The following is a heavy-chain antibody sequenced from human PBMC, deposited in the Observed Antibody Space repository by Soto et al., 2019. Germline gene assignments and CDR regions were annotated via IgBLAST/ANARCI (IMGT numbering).Heavy chain of an antibody. CDR1: GGSINSYY. Sequence: SETLSLTCTVSGGSINSYYWSWIRQPPGKGLEWIGHIYYSGNTNYNPSLKSRVTISIDTSKNQFSLMLSSVTAADTAVYYCARVSFDHFVHWFDPWGQGTLVTVSS. D-gene: IGHD3-9*01. CDR2: IYYSGNT. V-gene: IGHV4-59*01. CDR3: ARVSFDHFVHWFDP. J-gene: IGHJ5*02.